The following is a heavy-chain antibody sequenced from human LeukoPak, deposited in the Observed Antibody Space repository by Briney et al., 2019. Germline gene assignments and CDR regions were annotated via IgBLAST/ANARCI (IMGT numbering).Heavy chain of an antibody. CDR3: ARGLRYSSSPLSWIDP. Sequence: SETLSLTCAVYGGSFSGYYWSWIRQPTRKGLEWIVDINHSGSTNYHSSLKSRVSISVDTSKNQLYLKLSSVTAADTAVYDCARGLRYSSSPLSWIDPWGQGTLVTVSS. CDR2: INHSGST. V-gene: IGHV4-34*01. CDR1: GGSFSGYY. J-gene: IGHJ5*02. D-gene: IGHD6-6*01.